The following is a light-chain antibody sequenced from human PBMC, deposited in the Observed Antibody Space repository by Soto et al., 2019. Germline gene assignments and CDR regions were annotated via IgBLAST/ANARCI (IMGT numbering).Light chain of an antibody. CDR3: QQHESSPGT. Sequence: EIVLTQSPGTLSLSPGQRVNLSCRVSQNLSRNRLAWYQQKPGQAPRLLIYSASSRTGGTPDRFSGSGTGTDFTLTISGLEPEDSAVYYCQQHESSPGTFGQGTKVEIK. CDR2: SAS. CDR1: QNLSRNR. V-gene: IGKV3-20*01. J-gene: IGKJ1*01.